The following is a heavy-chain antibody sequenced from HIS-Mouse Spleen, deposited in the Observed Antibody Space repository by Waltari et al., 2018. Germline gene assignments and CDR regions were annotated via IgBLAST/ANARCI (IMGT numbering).Heavy chain of an antibody. CDR2: IYYSGST. V-gene: IGHV4-39*07. D-gene: IGHD6-13*01. Sequence: QLQLQESGPGLVKPSETLSPTGTVAGASISRSIYYWGWIRQPPGKGLEWIGSIYYSGSTYYNPSLKSRVTISVDTSKNQFSLKLSSVTAADTAVYYCAREIPYSSSWYDWYFDLWGRGTLVTVSS. CDR1: GASISRSIYY. CDR3: AREIPYSSSWYDWYFDL. J-gene: IGHJ2*01.